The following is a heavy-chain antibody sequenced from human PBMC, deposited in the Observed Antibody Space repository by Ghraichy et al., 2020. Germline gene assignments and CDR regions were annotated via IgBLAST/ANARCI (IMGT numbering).Heavy chain of an antibody. J-gene: IGHJ5*02. Sequence: ASVKVSCKASGYTFTSYDINWVRQATGQGLEWMGWMNPNSGNTGYAQKFQGRVTMTRNTSISTAYMELSSLRSEDTAVYYCARKRGRSGSGYGNWFDPWGQGTLVTVSS. D-gene: IGHD3-22*01. CDR2: MNPNSGNT. CDR1: GYTFTSYD. V-gene: IGHV1-8*01. CDR3: ARKRGRSGSGYGNWFDP.